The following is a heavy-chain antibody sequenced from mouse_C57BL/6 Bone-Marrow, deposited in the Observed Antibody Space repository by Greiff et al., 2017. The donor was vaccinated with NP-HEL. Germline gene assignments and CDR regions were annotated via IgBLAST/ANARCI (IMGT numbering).Heavy chain of an antibody. CDR2: ISSGSSTI. D-gene: IGHD1-1*01. CDR1: GFTFSDYG. J-gene: IGHJ3*01. Sequence: DVKLVESGGGLVKPGGSLKLSCPASGFTFSDYGMHWVRQAPEKGLEWVAYISSGSSTIYYADTVKGRFTISRDNAKNTLFLQMTSLRSEDTAMYYCARAYGSSYASFAYWGQGTLVTVSA. V-gene: IGHV5-17*01. CDR3: ARAYGSSYASFAY.